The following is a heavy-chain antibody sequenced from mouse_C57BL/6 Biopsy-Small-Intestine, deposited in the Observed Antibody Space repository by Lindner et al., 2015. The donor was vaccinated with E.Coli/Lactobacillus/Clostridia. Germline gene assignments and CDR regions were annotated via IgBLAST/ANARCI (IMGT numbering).Heavy chain of an antibody. D-gene: IGHD1-1*02. J-gene: IGHJ4*01. Sequence: VQLQESGAELVKPGASVKISCKASGYAFSSSWMNWVKQRPGKGLEWIGWIYPGDGDTDYNGKFKGKATLTADNSSSTAYMQLSSLTSEDSAVYFCARSRDAGRYDYTMDYWGQGISVTVSS. CDR3: ARSRDAGRYDYTMDY. CDR2: IYPGDGDT. CDR1: GYAFSSSW. V-gene: IGHV1-80*01.